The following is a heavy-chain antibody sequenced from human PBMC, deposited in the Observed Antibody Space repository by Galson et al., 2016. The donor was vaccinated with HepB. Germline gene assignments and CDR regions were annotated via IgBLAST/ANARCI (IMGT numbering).Heavy chain of an antibody. J-gene: IGHJ4*02. CDR1: GYTFTNFG. V-gene: IGHV1-18*01. D-gene: IGHD6-6*01. CDR2: ITAYNGNT. Sequence: SVKVSCKASGYTFTNFGINWVRQAPGQGLEWMGWITAYNGNTKYVQKLQGRVTMTTDTSTNTAYMELRSLRSDDTAVYYCARSLAARDFDYWGQGTLVAVSS. CDR3: ARSLAARDFDY.